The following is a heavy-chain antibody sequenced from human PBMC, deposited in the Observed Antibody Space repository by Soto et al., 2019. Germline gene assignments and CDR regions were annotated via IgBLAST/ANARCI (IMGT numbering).Heavy chain of an antibody. D-gene: IGHD3-3*01. CDR2: ISYDASNK. J-gene: IGHJ4*02. CDR1: GFTFINYG. V-gene: IGHV3-30*18. CDR3: AKGRIIPVTDY. Sequence: QVQLVESGGGVVQPGRSLRLSCAASGFTFINYGMHWVRQAPGKGLEGVAVISYDASNKYYADSVKGRFTISRDNSKNTLYLQMSSLISEDTAVYYCAKGRIIPVTDYWGQGTLVTVSS.